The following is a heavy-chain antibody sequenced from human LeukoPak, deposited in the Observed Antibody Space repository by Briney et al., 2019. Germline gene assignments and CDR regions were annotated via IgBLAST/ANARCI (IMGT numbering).Heavy chain of an antibody. CDR1: EYTFTNYY. CDR3: AKDSAAPGTRGWFDP. D-gene: IGHD6-13*01. V-gene: IGHV1-46*01. Sequence: ASVKVSCKASEYTFTNYYIHWVRQAPGPGLEWMGIINPSGGTTSYAQKFQGRVTMTRDTSTSTVYMELSSLRSEDTAVYYCAKDSAAPGTRGWFDPWGQGTLVTVSS. J-gene: IGHJ5*02. CDR2: INPSGGTT.